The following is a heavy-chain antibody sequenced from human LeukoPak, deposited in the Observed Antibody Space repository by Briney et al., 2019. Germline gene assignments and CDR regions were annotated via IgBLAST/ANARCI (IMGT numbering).Heavy chain of an antibody. CDR2: ISGSGGST. CDR3: AKLMTYYYDSSGYFYFQH. D-gene: IGHD3-22*01. Sequence: PGGSLRLSCAASGFTFSSYAMSWVRQAPGEGLEWVSAISGSGGSTYYADSVKGRFTISRDNSKNTLYLQMNSLRAEDTAVYYCAKLMTYYYDSSGYFYFQHWGQGTLVTVSS. J-gene: IGHJ1*01. CDR1: GFTFSSYA. V-gene: IGHV3-23*01.